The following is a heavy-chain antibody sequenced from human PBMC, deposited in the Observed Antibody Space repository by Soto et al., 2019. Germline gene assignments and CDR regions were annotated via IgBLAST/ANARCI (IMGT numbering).Heavy chain of an antibody. Sequence: GGSLRLSCAASGFTFSLYSIIWVRQAPGKGLEWVASITSSSSYIYYEDSLKGRFTISRDNAKNSLFLQLDSLRAEDTAVYFCVRARSTDSRPDYWGQGTLVTVSS. CDR3: VRARSTDSRPDY. D-gene: IGHD3-22*01. CDR2: ITSSSSYI. V-gene: IGHV3-21*01. J-gene: IGHJ4*02. CDR1: GFTFSLYS.